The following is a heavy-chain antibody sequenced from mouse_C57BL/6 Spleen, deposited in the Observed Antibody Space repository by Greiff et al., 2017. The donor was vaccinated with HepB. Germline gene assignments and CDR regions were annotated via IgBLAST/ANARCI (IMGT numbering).Heavy chain of an antibody. CDR3: ARLDGNFPAWFAY. CDR2: INPNNGGT. Sequence: VQLQQSGPELVKPGASVKIPCKASGYTFTDYNMDWVKQSHGKSLEWIGDINPNNGGTIYNQKFKGKATLTVDKSSSTAYMELRSLTSEDTAVYYCARLDGNFPAWFAYWGQGTLVTVSA. V-gene: IGHV1-18*01. CDR1: GYTFTDYN. D-gene: IGHD2-1*01. J-gene: IGHJ3*01.